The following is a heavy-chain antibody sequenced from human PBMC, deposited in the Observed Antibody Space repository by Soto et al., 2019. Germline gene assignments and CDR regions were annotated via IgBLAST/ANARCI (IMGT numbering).Heavy chain of an antibody. J-gene: IGHJ6*02. CDR3: ASYCSGGSCYDYYYYGMDV. D-gene: IGHD2-15*01. CDR2: IIPIFGTA. V-gene: IGHV1-69*01. CDR1: GGTFSSYA. Sequence: QVQLVQSGAEVKKPGSSVKVSCKASGGTFSSYAISWVRQAPGQGLEWMGGIIPIFGTANYAQKFQGRVTITADESTSTAYMELSSLRSEDTAVYYCASYCSGGSCYDYYYYGMDVWGQGTTVPVSS.